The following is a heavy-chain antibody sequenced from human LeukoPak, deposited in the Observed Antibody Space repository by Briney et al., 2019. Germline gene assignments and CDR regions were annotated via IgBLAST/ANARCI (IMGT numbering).Heavy chain of an antibody. CDR3: ARRENDC. CDR2: INPNNGDT. D-gene: IGHD5-24*01. CDR1: GYTFTGYY. J-gene: IGHJ4*02. V-gene: IGHV1-2*06. Sequence: ASVKVSCKASGYTFTGYYLHWVRQAPGRGLEWMGRINPNNGDTNYAHKFQGRVTMTRDTSITTAYMELSRLRSDDTAVYYCARRENDCWGQGTLVTVSS.